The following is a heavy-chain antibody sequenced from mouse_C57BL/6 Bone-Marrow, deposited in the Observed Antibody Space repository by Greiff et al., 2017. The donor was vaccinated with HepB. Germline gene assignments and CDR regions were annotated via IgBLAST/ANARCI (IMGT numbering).Heavy chain of an antibody. CDR1: GYTFTSYW. Sequence: QVQLQQPGAELVKPGASVKLSCKASGYTFTSYWMHWVKQRPGQGLEWIGMIHPNSGSTNYNEKFKSKATLTVDKSSSTAYMQLSSLTSEDSAVCYCARGGYYGNSAWFAYWGQGTLVTVSA. CDR2: IHPNSGST. V-gene: IGHV1-64*01. J-gene: IGHJ3*01. D-gene: IGHD2-1*01. CDR3: ARGGYYGNSAWFAY.